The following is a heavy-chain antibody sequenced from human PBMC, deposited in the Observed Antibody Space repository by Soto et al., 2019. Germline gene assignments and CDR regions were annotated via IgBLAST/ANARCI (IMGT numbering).Heavy chain of an antibody. CDR1: GGSISSYH. D-gene: IGHD3-10*01. CDR2: ILKTGST. J-gene: IGHJ5*02. Sequence: QVQLQESGPGLVKPSETLSLTCTVSGGSISSYHWSWIRQSPGKGLEWIGYILKTGSTEYNLSHKSRVTICLDTSKNQFSLNVSSMTAADTAVYYCAKFQTMVRGVHRGNWFDPWGQGTQVTVSS. CDR3: AKFQTMVRGVHRGNWFDP. V-gene: IGHV4-4*08.